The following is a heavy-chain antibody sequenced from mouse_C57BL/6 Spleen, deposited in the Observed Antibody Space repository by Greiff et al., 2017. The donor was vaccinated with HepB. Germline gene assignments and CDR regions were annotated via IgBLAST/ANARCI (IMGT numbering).Heavy chain of an antibody. CDR2: IWSGGST. Sequence: VKVVESGPGLVQPSQSLSITCTVSGFSLTSYGVHWVRQSPGKGLEWLGVIWSGGSTDYNAAFISRLSISKDNSKSQVFFKMNSLQADDTAIYYCARILYYGNLYYAMDYWGQGTSVTVSS. V-gene: IGHV2-2*01. D-gene: IGHD2-1*01. CDR1: GFSLTSYG. CDR3: ARILYYGNLYYAMDY. J-gene: IGHJ4*01.